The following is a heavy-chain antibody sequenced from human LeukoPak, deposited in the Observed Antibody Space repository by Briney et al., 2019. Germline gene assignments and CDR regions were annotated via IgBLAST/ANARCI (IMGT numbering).Heavy chain of an antibody. CDR2: IKPDGSYN. CDR1: GFTFSHYW. CDR3: ANEMNWSFGY. Sequence: PGGSLTLSCAASGFTFSHYWMSWVRQAPGKGLEWVATIKPDGSYNDYVDSVKGRFTISRDNAKNSLYLQMSSLRAEDTAVYYCANEMNWSFGYWGQETLVPVSS. D-gene: IGHD1-1*01. V-gene: IGHV3-7*02. J-gene: IGHJ4*02.